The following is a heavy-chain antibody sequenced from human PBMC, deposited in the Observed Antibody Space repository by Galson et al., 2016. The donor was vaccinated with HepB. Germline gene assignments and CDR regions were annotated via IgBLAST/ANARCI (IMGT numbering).Heavy chain of an antibody. J-gene: IGHJ6*03. CDR2: INHSGST. V-gene: IGHV4-34*01. CDR3: ARGDNPDYGDYASAYYYMDV. Sequence: ETLSLTCAVYGGSFSGYYWSWIRQPPVKGLEWIGEINHSGSTNYNPSLKSPVTISVDTSKNQFSLKLSSVTAADTAVYYCARGDNPDYGDYASAYYYMDVWGKGTTVTVSS. CDR1: GGSFSGYY. D-gene: IGHD4-17*01.